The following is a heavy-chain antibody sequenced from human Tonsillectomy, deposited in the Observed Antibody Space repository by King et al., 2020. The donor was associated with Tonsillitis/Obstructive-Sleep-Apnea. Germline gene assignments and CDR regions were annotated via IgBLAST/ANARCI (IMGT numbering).Heavy chain of an antibody. Sequence: VQLQQWGAGLLKPSETLSLTCAVYGGSFSGYYWSWIRQPPGKGLEWIGEINHSGSTNYNPSLMSRVTISVDTSKNQFSLKLSSVTAADTAVYYCARGPRYYYDSSGYYFDYWGQGTLVTVSS. CDR1: GGSFSGYY. CDR2: INHSGST. J-gene: IGHJ4*02. CDR3: ARGPRYYYDSSGYYFDY. V-gene: IGHV4-34*01. D-gene: IGHD3-22*01.